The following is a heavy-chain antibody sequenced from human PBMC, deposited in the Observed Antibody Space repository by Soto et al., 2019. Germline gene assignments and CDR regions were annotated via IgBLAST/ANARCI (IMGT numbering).Heavy chain of an antibody. CDR3: ARSKRYCSGGSCYPADNGMDV. V-gene: IGHV3-30-3*01. D-gene: IGHD2-15*01. Sequence: QVQLVESGGGVVQPGRSLRLSCAASGFTFSSYAMHWVRQAPGKGLEWVAVISYDGSNKYYADSVKGRFTISRDNSKNXLXLXTNRLRAEDTAVYYCARSKRYCSGGSCYPADNGMDVWGQGTTVTVSS. J-gene: IGHJ6*02. CDR2: ISYDGSNK. CDR1: GFTFSSYA.